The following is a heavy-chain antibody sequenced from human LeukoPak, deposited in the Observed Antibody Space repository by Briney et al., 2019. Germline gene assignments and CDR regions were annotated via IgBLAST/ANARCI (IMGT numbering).Heavy chain of an antibody. CDR2: VYASGNT. Sequence: SETLSLTCNISGGSFVSYFWSWIRQPAGQGLEWIGRVYASGNTDYTPSLKSRVSISIDTSKRQVILRLSSLTAADTAVYYCAGQYCTGGSCYFSPFDYWGQGILVTVSS. D-gene: IGHD2-15*01. V-gene: IGHV4-4*07. J-gene: IGHJ4*02. CDR3: AGQYCTGGSCYFSPFDY. CDR1: GGSFVSYF.